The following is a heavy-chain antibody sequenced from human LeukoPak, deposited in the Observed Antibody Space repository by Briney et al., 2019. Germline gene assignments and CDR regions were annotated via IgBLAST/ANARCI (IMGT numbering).Heavy chain of an antibody. CDR2: ISGSGGST. D-gene: IGHD5-18*01. J-gene: IGHJ4*02. Sequence: PPGGSLRLSCAASEFTFSSYAMSWVRQAPGKGLEWVSAISGSGGSTYYADSVKGRFTISRDNSENTLYLQMNSLRAEDTAVYYCAKDRYSYGYYDYWGQGTLVTVSS. CDR3: AKDRYSYGYYDY. V-gene: IGHV3-23*01. CDR1: EFTFSSYA.